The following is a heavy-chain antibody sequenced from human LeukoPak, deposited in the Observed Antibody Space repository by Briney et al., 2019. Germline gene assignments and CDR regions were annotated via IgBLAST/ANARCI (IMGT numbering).Heavy chain of an antibody. CDR3: ARGYYGTNGYYYRLDS. CDR1: GYTFTTYD. Sequence: ASVKVSCKASGYTFTTYDINWVRQATGQGLEWMGWMNPNRGNTGYEQKFQGRVTMTGNTSISTAYVELSSLRSEDTAVYYCARGYYGTNGYYYRLDSWGQGTLVTVSS. V-gene: IGHV1-8*01. D-gene: IGHD3-22*01. CDR2: MNPNRGNT. J-gene: IGHJ4*02.